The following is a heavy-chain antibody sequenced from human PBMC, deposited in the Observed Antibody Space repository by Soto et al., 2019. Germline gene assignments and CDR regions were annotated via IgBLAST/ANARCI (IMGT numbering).Heavy chain of an antibody. D-gene: IGHD3-3*01. J-gene: IGHJ6*02. CDR1: GGSISSGDG. Sequence: SETLSLTCAVSGGSISSGDGWTWVRQPPGKGLEWIGEIYPSGNTTYNPSLKSRATISIDKSKNQFSLRLSSVTAADTAVYYCAREVLVFRFLEWLSGGMDVWGQGTTVTVSS. V-gene: IGHV4-4*02. CDR3: AREVLVFRFLEWLSGGMDV. CDR2: IYPSGNT.